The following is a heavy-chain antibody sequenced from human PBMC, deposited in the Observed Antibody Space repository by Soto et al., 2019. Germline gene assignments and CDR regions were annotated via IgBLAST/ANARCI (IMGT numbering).Heavy chain of an antibody. CDR2: IYPGDSDT. Sequence: PGESLKISCKGSGYSFTSYWIGWVRQMPGKGLEWMGIIYPGDSDTRYSPSFQGQVTISADKSISTAYLQWSSLKASDTAMYYCARGPTSFGYSYGYGIIDYWGQGTLVTVSS. CDR3: ARGPTSFGYSYGYGIIDY. D-gene: IGHD5-18*01. J-gene: IGHJ4*02. V-gene: IGHV5-51*01. CDR1: GYSFTSYW.